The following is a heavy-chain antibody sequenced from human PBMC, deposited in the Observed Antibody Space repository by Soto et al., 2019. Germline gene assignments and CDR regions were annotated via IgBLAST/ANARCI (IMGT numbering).Heavy chain of an antibody. Sequence: QVQLVQSGAEVKKPGASVKVSCKASGYTFTSYDINWVRQATGQGLEYLGWMNPNSGNTGYVQKFQGRVTMTRDTSISTAYMELSSLRSEDSAVYICARGIKYDAYSRWFDPWGQGTLVTVSS. J-gene: IGHJ5*02. CDR1: GYTFTSYD. V-gene: IGHV1-8*01. CDR3: ARGIKYDAYSRWFDP. D-gene: IGHD2-15*01. CDR2: MNPNSGNT.